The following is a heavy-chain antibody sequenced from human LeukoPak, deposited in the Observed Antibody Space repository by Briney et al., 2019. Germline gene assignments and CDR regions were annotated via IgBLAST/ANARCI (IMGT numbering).Heavy chain of an antibody. CDR3: ARHGRTRSFGEVIVTRAPYFDY. V-gene: IGHV1-2*02. CDR1: GYAFTGYY. CDR2: INPNSGGT. D-gene: IGHD3-16*02. J-gene: IGHJ4*02. Sequence: GASVKVSCKASGYAFTGYYMHWVRQAPGQGLEWMGWINPNSGGTNYAQKFQGRVTMTRDTSISTAYMELSRLRSDDTAVYYCARHGRTRSFGEVIVTRAPYFDYWGQGTLVTVSS.